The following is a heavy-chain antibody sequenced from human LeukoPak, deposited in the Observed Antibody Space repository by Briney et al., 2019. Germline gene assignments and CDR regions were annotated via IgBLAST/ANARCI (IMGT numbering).Heavy chain of an antibody. CDR2: IYYSGST. CDR3: ARDYSQFNNYFDY. CDR1: GGSISSSSYY. Sequence: PSVTLSLTCTVSGGSISSSSYYWGWIRQPPGKGLEWIGSIYYSGSTYYNPSLKSRVTTSVDTSKNQFSLKLSSVTAADTAVYYCARDYSQFNNYFDYWGQGTLVTVSS. J-gene: IGHJ4*02. D-gene: IGHD5-24*01. V-gene: IGHV4-39*07.